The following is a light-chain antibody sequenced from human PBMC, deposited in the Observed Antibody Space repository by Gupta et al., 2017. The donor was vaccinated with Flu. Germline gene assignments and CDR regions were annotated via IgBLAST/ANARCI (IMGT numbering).Light chain of an antibody. J-gene: IGKJ1*01. CDR2: SLS. Sequence: DIVMTQTPLSLPVTPGEPASTSCRSSQDLLDSADSKTYLDWFQQKPGQPPKLLIYSLSNRESGVPDRFSGSGSGTDFTLTISRVEAEDVGVYYCLQCYETPWTFGQGTKVEIK. CDR3: LQCYETPWT. CDR1: QDLLDSADSKTY. V-gene: IGKV2-40*01.